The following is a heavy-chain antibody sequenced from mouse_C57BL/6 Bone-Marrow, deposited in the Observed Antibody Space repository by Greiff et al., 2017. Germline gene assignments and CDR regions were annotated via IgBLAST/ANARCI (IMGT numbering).Heavy chain of an antibody. D-gene: IGHD1-1*01. CDR2: IDPENGDT. CDR3: TTITTVVAFDY. V-gene: IGHV14-4*01. Sequence: EVQLQQSGAELVRPGASVKLSCTASGFNIKDDYMHWVKQRPEQGLEWIGWIDPENGDTEYASKFQGKATITADTSSNPAYLQLSSLTSEDTAVYYCTTITTVVAFDYWGQGSTLTVSS. J-gene: IGHJ2*01. CDR1: GFNIKDDY.